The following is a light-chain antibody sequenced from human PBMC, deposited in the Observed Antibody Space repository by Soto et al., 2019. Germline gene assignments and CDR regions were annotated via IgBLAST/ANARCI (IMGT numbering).Light chain of an antibody. V-gene: IGLV2-14*01. J-gene: IGLJ3*02. Sequence: QSALTQPASVSGSPGQSITISCTGTSSDVGYFNYVSWYQHHPGKAPKLIIYEVSNRPSGVSNRFSGSKSGNTASLTISGLQAEDEADYYCSSYTTRYPQVFGGGTKLTVL. CDR3: SSYTTRYPQV. CDR1: SSDVGYFNY. CDR2: EVS.